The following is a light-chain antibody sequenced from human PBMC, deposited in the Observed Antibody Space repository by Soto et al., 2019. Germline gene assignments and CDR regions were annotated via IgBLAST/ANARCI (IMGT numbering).Light chain of an antibody. V-gene: IGKV1-39*01. J-gene: IGKJ2*03. Sequence: DIQMTQSPSSLSASVGDRITITCRASQNITSYLNWYQQKPGKAPRLLIYAASSLRSGVPSRFSGSGSGTDFTLTVNSLQPEDIATYCCQQSYSTPYSFGQGTKLEI. CDR3: QQSYSTPYS. CDR2: AAS. CDR1: QNITSY.